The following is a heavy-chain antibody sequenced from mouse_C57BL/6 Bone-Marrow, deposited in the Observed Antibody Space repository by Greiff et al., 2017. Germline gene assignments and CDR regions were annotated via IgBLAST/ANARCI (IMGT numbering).Heavy chain of an antibody. CDR3: AEEGYLDY. Sequence: QVQLQQSGAELAKPGASVKLSCKASGYTFTSYWMPWVKQRPGQGLEWIGYINPSSGYTKYNQKFQDKATLTADQSSSTAYMQLSSLTYADSAVYYCAEEGYLDYWGQGTTLTVSA. V-gene: IGHV1-7*01. J-gene: IGHJ2*01. CDR2: INPSSGYT. CDR1: GYTFTSYW.